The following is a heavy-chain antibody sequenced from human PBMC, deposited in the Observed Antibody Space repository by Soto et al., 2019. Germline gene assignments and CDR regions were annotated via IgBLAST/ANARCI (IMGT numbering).Heavy chain of an antibody. CDR3: AAGARWSGYSGDV. CDR2: IVVGSGNT. Sequence: SVKVSCKASGFTFTSSAVQWVRQARGQRLEWIGWIVVGSGNTNYAQKFQERVTITRDMSTSTAYMELSSLRSEDTAVYYCAAGARWSGYSGDVWGHGTTVTVSS. CDR1: GFTFTSSA. D-gene: IGHD3-3*01. J-gene: IGHJ6*02. V-gene: IGHV1-58*01.